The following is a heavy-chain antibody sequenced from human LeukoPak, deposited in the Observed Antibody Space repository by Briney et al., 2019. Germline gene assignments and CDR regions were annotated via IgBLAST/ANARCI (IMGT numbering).Heavy chain of an antibody. CDR3: ARDRGSNNYFDQ. Sequence: GGSLRLSCAVSGITFSTYCMTWIRQAPGKGLEWISFISSRGTTTDYADSVKGRFTISRDNANSTLFLQVNSLRAEDTAVYYCARDRGSNNYFDQWGQGTLVTVSS. V-gene: IGHV3-11*01. J-gene: IGHJ4*02. CDR2: ISSRGTTT. CDR1: GITFSTYC. D-gene: IGHD2-2*01.